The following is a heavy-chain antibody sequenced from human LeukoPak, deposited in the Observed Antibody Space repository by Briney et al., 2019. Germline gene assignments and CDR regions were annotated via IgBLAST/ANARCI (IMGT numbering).Heavy chain of an antibody. V-gene: IGHV3-53*04. D-gene: IGHD1-26*01. CDR2: IYSGGST. Sequence: TGGSLRLSCAASGFTFSSYEMSWVRQAPGKGLEWVSVIYSGGSTYYADSVKGRFTISRHNSKNTLYLQMNSLRAEDTAVYYCARLMWELDYYFDYWGQGTLVTVSS. CDR1: GFTFSSYE. CDR3: ARLMWELDYYFDY. J-gene: IGHJ4*02.